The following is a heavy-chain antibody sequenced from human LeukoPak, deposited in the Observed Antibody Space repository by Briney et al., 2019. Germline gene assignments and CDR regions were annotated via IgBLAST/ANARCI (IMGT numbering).Heavy chain of an antibody. CDR1: GFTFSSYW. CDR2: IKQDGSEK. CDR3: ANHLACGSTSCPPFDD. Sequence: GGSLRLSCAASGFTFSSYWMSWVRQAPGKGLEWVANIKQDGSEKYYVDSVKGRFTISRDNAKNSLYLQTNSLRAEDTAVYYCANHLACGSTSCPPFDDWGQGTLVTVSS. V-gene: IGHV3-7*01. J-gene: IGHJ4*02. D-gene: IGHD2-2*01.